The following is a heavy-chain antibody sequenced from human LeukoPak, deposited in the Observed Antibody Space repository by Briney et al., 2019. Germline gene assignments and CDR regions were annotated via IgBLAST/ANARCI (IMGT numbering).Heavy chain of an antibody. CDR3: ARGDGYNFFDY. J-gene: IGHJ4*02. CDR2: FYVGGAT. CDR1: GFSVTNNY. Sequence: GGSLRLSCAVSGFSVTNNYMSWVRQAPGKGLEWVSVFYVGGATYYADSVKGRFTISRGNSENTLYLQMKSLRAEDTAVYYCARGDGYNFFDYWGQGTLVTVSS. V-gene: IGHV3-53*01. D-gene: IGHD5-24*01.